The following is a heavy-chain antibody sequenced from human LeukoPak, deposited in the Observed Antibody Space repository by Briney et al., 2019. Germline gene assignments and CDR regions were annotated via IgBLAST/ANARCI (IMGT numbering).Heavy chain of an antibody. D-gene: IGHD5-12*01. CDR2: IKQDGSEK. CDR1: GFSFSDYG. V-gene: IGHV3-7*01. J-gene: IGHJ4*02. CDR3: ASGKGYSGYVGSFDY. Sequence: GGSLRLSCAVSGFSFSDYGMSWVRQAPGKGLEWVANIKQDGSEKYYVDSVKGRFTISRDNAKNSLYLQMNSLRAEDTAVYYCASGKGYSGYVGSFDYWGQGTLVTVSS.